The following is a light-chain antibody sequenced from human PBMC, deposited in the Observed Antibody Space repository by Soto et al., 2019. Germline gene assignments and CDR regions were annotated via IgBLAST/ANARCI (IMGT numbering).Light chain of an antibody. V-gene: IGKV1-9*01. J-gene: IGKJ1*01. CDR3: QQLNNFPRT. CDR2: VAS. CDR1: QDISSY. Sequence: DIQLTQSPSFLSASVGDRVTITCRASQDISSYLAWYQQKPGKAPKLLIYVASTLQSGVPSRFSGSGSGTEFTLTISSLKHEDFATYYCQQLNNFPRTFGQGTKVEIK.